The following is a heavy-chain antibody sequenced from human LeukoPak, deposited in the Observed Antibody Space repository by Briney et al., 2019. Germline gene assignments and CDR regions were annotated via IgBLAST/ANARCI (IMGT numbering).Heavy chain of an antibody. D-gene: IGHD1-26*01. CDR3: ATAVGATRGMDV. V-gene: IGHV1-2*02. J-gene: IGHJ6*02. CDR2: INPNSGGT. Sequence: ASVTVSCKASGYTFTGYYMHWVRQAPGQGLEWMGWINPNSGGTNYAQKFQGRVTMTRDTSISTAYMELSSLRSEDTAVYYCATAVGATRGMDVWGQGTTVTVSS. CDR1: GYTFTGYY.